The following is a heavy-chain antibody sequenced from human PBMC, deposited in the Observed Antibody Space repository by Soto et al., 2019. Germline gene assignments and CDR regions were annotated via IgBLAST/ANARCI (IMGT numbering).Heavy chain of an antibody. Sequence: GESLKISCAASGFTFSSYAMSWVRQAPTKGLEWVSTISAGADNSIYADSVKGRFTISRDNSKNTLYLQMSSLKAEDTAIYYCAIFPSGRRYFDYWGQGTLVTVSS. CDR2: ISAGADNS. CDR3: AIFPSGRRYFDY. CDR1: GFTFSSYA. D-gene: IGHD2-8*02. J-gene: IGHJ4*02. V-gene: IGHV3-23*01.